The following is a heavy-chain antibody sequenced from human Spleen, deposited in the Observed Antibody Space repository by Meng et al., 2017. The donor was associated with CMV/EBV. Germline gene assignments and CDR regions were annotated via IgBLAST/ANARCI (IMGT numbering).Heavy chain of an antibody. V-gene: IGHV3-21*01. CDR3: ARDPGTYDSSGYYFDY. Sequence: GYTYSTYTRTWARQAPGKGLNWVSSISSSSNYIYYADSVKGRFTISRDNAKNSLYLQMNSLRAEDTAVYYCARDPGTYDSSGYYFDYWGQGTLVTVSS. J-gene: IGHJ4*02. D-gene: IGHD3-22*01. CDR1: GYTYSTYT. CDR2: ISSSSNYI.